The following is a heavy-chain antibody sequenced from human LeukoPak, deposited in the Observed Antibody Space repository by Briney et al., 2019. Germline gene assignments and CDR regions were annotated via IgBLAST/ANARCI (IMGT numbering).Heavy chain of an antibody. CDR3: ARVSRRHTLDY. J-gene: IGHJ4*02. CDR2: IDYSGGT. Sequence: SETLSLTCIVSNGSISTYYWSWIRQPPGKGLEWIGYIDYSGGTNYNPSLKSRVTMSLDTSKNHFSLRLSSVTAADSAVYYCARVSRRHTLDYWGQGTLVTVSS. CDR1: NGSISTYY. V-gene: IGHV4-59*01.